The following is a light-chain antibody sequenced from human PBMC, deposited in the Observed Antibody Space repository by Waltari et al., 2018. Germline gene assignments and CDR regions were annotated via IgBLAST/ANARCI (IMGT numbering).Light chain of an antibody. CDR1: QSIGIY. CDR2: HAS. J-gene: IGKJ1*01. Sequence: ESVLTQSPGTLSLSPGERATLSCRASQSIGIYLAWYQQKPGQAPRLLIYHASSRATGIPDRFSGSGSGTDFSLTISRLEPEDFAVYYCQKYESLPATFGQGTKVEIK. CDR3: QKYESLPAT. V-gene: IGKV3-20*01.